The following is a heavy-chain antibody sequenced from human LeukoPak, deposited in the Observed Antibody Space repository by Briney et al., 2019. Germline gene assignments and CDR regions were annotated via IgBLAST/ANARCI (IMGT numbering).Heavy chain of an antibody. V-gene: IGHV1-2*02. CDR2: INPNSGGT. D-gene: IGHD3-22*01. CDR1: GYTFIGYY. Sequence: ASVKVSCKASGYTFIGYYMHWVRQAPGQGLEWMGWINPNSGGTNYAQKFQGRVTMTRDTSISTAYMELSRLRSDDTAVYYCARGTYYYDSSGYKRFDYWGQGTLVTVSS. CDR3: ARGTYYYDSSGYKRFDY. J-gene: IGHJ4*02.